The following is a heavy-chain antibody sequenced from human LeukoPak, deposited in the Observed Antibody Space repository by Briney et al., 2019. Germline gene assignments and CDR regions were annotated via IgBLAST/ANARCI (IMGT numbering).Heavy chain of an antibody. J-gene: IGHJ6*02. V-gene: IGHV3-66*01. CDR3: ARSYSNHLFGMDV. Sequence: GGSLRLSCVASGFIVSSYYMTWVRQAPGKGLEWVSVIYSGGSTYYADSVKGRVAISRDNSKNTVFLQMSSVRAEDTAAYYCARSYSNHLFGMDVWGQGTTVTVTS. D-gene: IGHD4-11*01. CDR1: GFIVSSYY. CDR2: IYSGGST.